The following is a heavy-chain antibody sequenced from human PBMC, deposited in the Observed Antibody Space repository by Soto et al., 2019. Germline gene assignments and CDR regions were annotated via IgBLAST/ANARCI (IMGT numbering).Heavy chain of an antibody. D-gene: IGHD2-15*01. CDR1: GGSFSGYY. Sequence: QVQLQQWGAGLLKPSETLSLTCVVYGGSFSGYYWSWIRQPPGKGLEWIGEINHSGSTNYNPSLKSRVTISVATSKTQFSLKLSSVTAADTAVYYCARGFRFCSGGSCYSGWFDPWGQGTLVTVSS. CDR3: ARGFRFCSGGSCYSGWFDP. CDR2: INHSGST. J-gene: IGHJ5*02. V-gene: IGHV4-34*01.